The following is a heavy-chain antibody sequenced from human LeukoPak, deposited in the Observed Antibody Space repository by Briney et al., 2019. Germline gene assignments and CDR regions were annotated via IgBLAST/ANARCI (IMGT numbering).Heavy chain of an antibody. V-gene: IGHV4-59*08. CDR1: GGSISSYY. J-gene: IGHJ5*02. Sequence: SETLSLTCTVSGGSISSYYWSWIRQPPGKGLEWIGYIYYSGSTNYNPSLKSRVTMSVDTSKNQFSLKLSSVTAADTAVYYCARHGSSSWSSWFDPWGQGTLVTVSS. D-gene: IGHD6-13*01. CDR2: IYYSGST. CDR3: ARHGSSSWSSWFDP.